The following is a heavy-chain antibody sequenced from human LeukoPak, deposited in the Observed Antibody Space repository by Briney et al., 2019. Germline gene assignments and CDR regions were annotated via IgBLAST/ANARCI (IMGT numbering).Heavy chain of an antibody. V-gene: IGHV4-59*01. CDR1: GGSISSYY. Sequence: PSETLSLTCTVSGGSISSYYWSWIRQPPGKGLEWIGYIYYSGSTTYNPSRKSRVTISVDTSKSQFSLKLSSVTAADTAVYYCARDRGSGWNDAFDIWGQGTMVTVSS. D-gene: IGHD6-19*01. CDR3: ARDRGSGWNDAFDI. J-gene: IGHJ3*02. CDR2: IYYSGST.